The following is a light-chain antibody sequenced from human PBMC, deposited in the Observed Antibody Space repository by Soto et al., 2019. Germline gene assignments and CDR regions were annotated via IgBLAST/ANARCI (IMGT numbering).Light chain of an antibody. CDR2: GTS. Sequence: EIVLTQSPGTLSLSPGERATLSCRASQSVSSSYLVWYQQIPGQPPRLLIYGTSNRAAGIPDRFTGTGSGTDFTLTIYRLEPEDSAVYYCQQYGSSALTFGGGTKVEIK. V-gene: IGKV3-20*01. CDR1: QSVSSSY. CDR3: QQYGSSALT. J-gene: IGKJ4*01.